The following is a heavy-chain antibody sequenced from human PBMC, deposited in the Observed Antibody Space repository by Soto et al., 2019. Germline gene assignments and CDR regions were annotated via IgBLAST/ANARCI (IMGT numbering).Heavy chain of an antibody. CDR1: GFTFSSYA. Sequence: GGSLRLSCAASGFTFSSYAMSWVRQAPGKGLEWVSAISGSGGNTYYADSVKGRFTISRDNSKNTLYLQMNSLRAEDTAVYYCAKDRNYDFWSGPFAGGWFDPWGQGTLVTVSS. V-gene: IGHV3-23*01. CDR2: ISGSGGNT. J-gene: IGHJ5*02. CDR3: AKDRNYDFWSGPFAGGWFDP. D-gene: IGHD3-3*01.